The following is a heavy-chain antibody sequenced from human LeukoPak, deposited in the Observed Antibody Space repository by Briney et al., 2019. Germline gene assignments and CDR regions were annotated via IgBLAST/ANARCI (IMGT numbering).Heavy chain of an antibody. CDR1: GFTFDDYA. J-gene: IGHJ4*02. D-gene: IGHD3-22*01. Sequence: PGGSLRLSCAASGFTFDDYAMHWVRHAPGKGLEWVSYISSSGSTIYYADSVKGRFTISRDNAKNSLYLQMNSLRAEDTAVYYCARGYYDSSGYYNYWGQGTLVTVSS. V-gene: IGHV3-48*03. CDR3: ARGYYDSSGYYNY. CDR2: ISSSGSTI.